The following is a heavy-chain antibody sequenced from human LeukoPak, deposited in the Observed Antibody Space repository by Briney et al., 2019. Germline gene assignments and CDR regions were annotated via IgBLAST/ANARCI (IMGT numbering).Heavy chain of an antibody. D-gene: IGHD3-16*01. J-gene: IGHJ4*02. CDR1: GFIVSSNY. V-gene: IGHV3-53*01. CDR2: VYSGGST. CDR3: ARAVSGSSPSDY. Sequence: PGGSLRLSCAASGFIVSSNYMSWVRQAPGKGLEWVSVVYSGGSTYYADSVKGRFTISRDNSKNTLYPQMNSLRAEDTAVYYCARAVSGSSPSDYWGQGTLVTVSS.